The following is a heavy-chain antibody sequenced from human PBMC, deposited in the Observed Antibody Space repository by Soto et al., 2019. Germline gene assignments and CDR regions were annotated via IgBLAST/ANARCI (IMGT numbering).Heavy chain of an antibody. CDR1: GATFSSFA. D-gene: IGHD3-3*01. Sequence: QVQLLQSGAEVKKPGSSVKVSCKASGATFSSFAFSWVRQAPGQGLEWMGVIIPIFDTINYAQKFQGRVTIIADESTGTAYMELSSLTSEDTAVYYCASPLRWSGYYIAFDYWGQGTLVIVSS. V-gene: IGHV1-69*01. J-gene: IGHJ4*02. CDR2: IIPIFDTI. CDR3: ASPLRWSGYYIAFDY.